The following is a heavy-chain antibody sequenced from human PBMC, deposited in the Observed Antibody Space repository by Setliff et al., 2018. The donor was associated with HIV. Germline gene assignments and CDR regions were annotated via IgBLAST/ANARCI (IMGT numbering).Heavy chain of an antibody. CDR1: GFTFSNYG. J-gene: IGHJ6*03. CDR3: AQEQVPAAIQFHYYYMDV. CDR2: IWYDANNK. D-gene: IGHD2-2*01. V-gene: IGHV3-33*06. Sequence: GESLTISCAASGFTFSNYGMHWVRQAPGKGLEWVAVIWYDANNKYYADSVKGRFTISRDNSKNTLYLQMNSLRAEETAVYYCAQEQVPAAIQFHYYYMDVWGKGTTVTVSS.